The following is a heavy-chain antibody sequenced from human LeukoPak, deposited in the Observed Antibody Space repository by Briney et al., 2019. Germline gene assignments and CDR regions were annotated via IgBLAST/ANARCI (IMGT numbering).Heavy chain of an antibody. CDR3: ARGGITMVRGVIVWFDP. V-gene: IGHV4-38-2*02. J-gene: IGHJ5*02. D-gene: IGHD3-10*01. Sequence: SETLSLTCTVSGYSISSGYYWGWIRQPPGKGLEWIGSIYHSGSTYYNPSLKSRVTISVDTSKNQFSLKLSSVTAADTAVYYCARGGITMVRGVIVWFDPWGQGTLVTVSS. CDR2: IYHSGST. CDR1: GYSISSGYY.